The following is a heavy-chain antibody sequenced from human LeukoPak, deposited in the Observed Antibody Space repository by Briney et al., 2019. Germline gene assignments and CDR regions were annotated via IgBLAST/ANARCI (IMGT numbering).Heavy chain of an antibody. V-gene: IGHV3-23*01. D-gene: IGHD6-13*01. CDR1: GFTFSNFA. CDR2: ITGYGAT. J-gene: IGHJ5*02. CDR3: AKGAAAGKVDWFDP. Sequence: GGSLRLSYAASGFTFSNFAMMWVRQAPGTGLQWVSTITGYGATFYADSVRGRFTIFRDTSMNTLFLQMNSLGAEDTAVYYCAKGAAAGKVDWFDPWGQGTLVTVSS.